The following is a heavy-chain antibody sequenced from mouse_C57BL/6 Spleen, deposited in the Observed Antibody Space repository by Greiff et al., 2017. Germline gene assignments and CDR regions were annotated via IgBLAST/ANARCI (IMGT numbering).Heavy chain of an antibody. CDR3: ARVSWLLPFAY. J-gene: IGHJ2*01. CDR2: IYYSGTI. Sequence: EVKLQESGPGLVKPSQTVFLTCTVTGISITTGNYRWSWIRQFPGNKLEWIGYIYYSGTITYTPSLTSRTTITRYTPKNTCFMEMNSLTAEDTATYCCARVSWLLPFAYGGQGTTLTVSS. CDR1: GISITTGNYR. D-gene: IGHD2-3*01. V-gene: IGHV3-5*01.